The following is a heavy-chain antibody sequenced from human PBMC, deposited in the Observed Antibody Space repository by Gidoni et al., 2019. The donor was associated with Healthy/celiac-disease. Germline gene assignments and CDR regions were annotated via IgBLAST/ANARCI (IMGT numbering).Heavy chain of an antibody. CDR2: ISGSGGST. J-gene: IGHJ4*02. V-gene: IGHV3-23*01. Sequence: VSAISGSGGSTYYADSVKGRFTISRDNSKNTLYLQMNSLRAEDTAVYYCAAGYSYYGYWGQGTLVTV. CDR3: AAGYSYYGY. D-gene: IGHD5-18*01.